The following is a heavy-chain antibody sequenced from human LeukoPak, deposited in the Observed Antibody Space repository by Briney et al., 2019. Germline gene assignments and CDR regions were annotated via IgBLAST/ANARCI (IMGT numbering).Heavy chain of an antibody. D-gene: IGHD2-2*01. J-gene: IGHJ5*02. CDR2: ISGSGCSI. Sequence: GGSLRLSCAASGFMFSDYAMSWVRQAPGKGLEGVSSISGSGCSIYDADSVKGRFTISRDNYKNTLYLQMNSLRAEDTAVYYCAKTKALTRGFPLDLWGQGTLVTVSS. CDR3: AKTKALTRGFPLDL. V-gene: IGHV3-23*01. CDR1: GFMFSDYA.